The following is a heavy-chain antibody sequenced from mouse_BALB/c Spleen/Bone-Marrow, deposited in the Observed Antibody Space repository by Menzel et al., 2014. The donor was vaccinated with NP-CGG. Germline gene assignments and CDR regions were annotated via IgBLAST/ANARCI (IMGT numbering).Heavy chain of an antibody. J-gene: IGHJ2*01. D-gene: IGHD1-1*01. CDR3: ARGSSYFDY. V-gene: IGHV1-7*01. CDR2: INPSTSYT. CDR1: GYTFTIYW. Sequence: VQLQQSGAELAKPGASVMMSCKASGYTFTIYWMHWVKQRPGQALEWIGYINPSTSYTELNQKFKDKTTLTADKSSRTAYMHLSSLTSEDSAVYYCARGSSYFDYWGQGTPLTASS.